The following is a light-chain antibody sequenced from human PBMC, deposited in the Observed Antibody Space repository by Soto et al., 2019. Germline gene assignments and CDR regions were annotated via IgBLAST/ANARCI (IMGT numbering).Light chain of an antibody. CDR3: QQCNSYPLT. V-gene: IGKV1-5*03. CDR2: KAS. Sequence: DIQMTQSPSTLSASVGDTVTITCRASQSISSWMAWYQQKPGKAPKLLIYKASSLESGVPSRFSGSGSGTEFTLTISSLQPDDSSTYYCQQCNSYPLTFGGGTKVEIK. CDR1: QSISSW. J-gene: IGKJ4*01.